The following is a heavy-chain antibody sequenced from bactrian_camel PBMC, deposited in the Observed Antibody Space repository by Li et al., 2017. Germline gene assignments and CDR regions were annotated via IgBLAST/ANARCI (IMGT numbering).Heavy chain of an antibody. Sequence: HVQLVESGGGSVQAGGSLNLSCVFTGLTENWSCMGWFRQGPGKEREGIATISTDASSFYYSDAVKGRFTISQDNAKNTLYLQMNSLKPEDTAMYYCGLDPRPEGQPSSCGRPGGYEYSYWGQGTQVTVS. CDR2: ISTDASSF. CDR1: GLTENWSC. V-gene: IGHV3S1*01. J-gene: IGHJ4*01. CDR3: GLDPRPEGQPSSCGRPGGYEYSY.